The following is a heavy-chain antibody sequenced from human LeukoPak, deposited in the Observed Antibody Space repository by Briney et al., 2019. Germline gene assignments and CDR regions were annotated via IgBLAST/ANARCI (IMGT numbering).Heavy chain of an antibody. J-gene: IGHJ5*02. CDR3: ARDLGDPLWFGSNWFDP. CDR2: ISYDGSNK. V-gene: IGHV3-30-3*01. CDR1: GFTFSSYA. D-gene: IGHD3-10*01. Sequence: GGSLRPCCAASGFTFSSYAMHWVRQAPGKGLEWVAVISYDGSNKYYADSVKGRFTISRDNSKNTLYLQMNSLRAEDTAVYYCARDLGDPLWFGSNWFDPWGQGTLVTVSS.